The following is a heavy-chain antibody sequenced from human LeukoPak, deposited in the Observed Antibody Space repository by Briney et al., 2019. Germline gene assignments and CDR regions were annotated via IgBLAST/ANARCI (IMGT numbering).Heavy chain of an antibody. V-gene: IGHV4-31*03. CDR1: GGSISSGGYY. Sequence: SETLSLTCTVSGGSISSGGYYWSWIRQHPGKGLEWIGYIYYSGSTYYNPSLQSRVTISVDTSKNQFSLKLSSVTAADTAVYYCARVGRQQLALGCWGQGTLVTVSS. J-gene: IGHJ4*02. CDR3: ARVGRQQLALGC. CDR2: IYYSGST. D-gene: IGHD6-13*01.